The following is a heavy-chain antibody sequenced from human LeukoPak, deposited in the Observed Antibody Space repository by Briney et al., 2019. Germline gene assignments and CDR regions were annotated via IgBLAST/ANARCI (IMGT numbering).Heavy chain of an antibody. J-gene: IGHJ6*03. CDR1: GASFSDYC. Sequence: SETLSLTCADYGASFSDYCWSWIRQPPGKGLEWIGEINQSGSTTYNPSLKSRVTLSIDTSKNQFSLKLSSVTAADTAVYYCARTGGSFYFYYYMDVWGKGTTVTVSS. D-gene: IGHD1-26*01. CDR2: INQSGST. CDR3: ARTGGSFYFYYYMDV. V-gene: IGHV4-34*01.